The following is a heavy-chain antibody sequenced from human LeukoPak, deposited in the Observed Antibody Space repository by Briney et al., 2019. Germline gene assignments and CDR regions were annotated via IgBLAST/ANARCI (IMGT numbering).Heavy chain of an antibody. J-gene: IGHJ3*02. CDR2: IYTSGST. D-gene: IGHD4-17*01. Sequence: PSETLSLTCTVSGGSISSYYWSWIRQPPGKGLEWIGYIYTSGSTNYNPSLKSRVTISVDTSKNQFSLKLSSVTAADTAVYYCARHVDYGAAFGIWGQGTMVTVSS. CDR1: GGSISSYY. V-gene: IGHV4-4*09. CDR3: ARHVDYGAAFGI.